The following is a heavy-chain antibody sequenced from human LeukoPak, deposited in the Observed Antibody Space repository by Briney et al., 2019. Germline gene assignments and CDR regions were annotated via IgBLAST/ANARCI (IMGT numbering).Heavy chain of an antibody. V-gene: IGHV3-30*02. Sequence: AFIRYDGSNKYYADSVKGRFTISRDNSKNTLYLQMNSLRAEDTAVYYCAKTYGSGSYYLDYWGQGTLVTVSS. CDR3: AKTYGSGSYYLDY. J-gene: IGHJ4*02. CDR2: IRYDGSNK. D-gene: IGHD3-10*01.